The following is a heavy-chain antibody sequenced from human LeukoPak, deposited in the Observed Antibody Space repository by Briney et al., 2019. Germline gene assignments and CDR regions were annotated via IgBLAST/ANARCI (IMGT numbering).Heavy chain of an antibody. Sequence: PGGSLRLSCAASGFTFSSYAMHWVRQAPGKGLEWVAVISYDGSNKYYADPVKGRFTISRDNSKNTLYLQMNSLRAEDTAVYYCARRGYYYDSSGYPVVDYWGQGTLVTVSS. CDR1: GFTFSSYA. CDR2: ISYDGSNK. D-gene: IGHD3-22*01. J-gene: IGHJ4*02. CDR3: ARRGYYYDSSGYPVVDY. V-gene: IGHV3-30-3*01.